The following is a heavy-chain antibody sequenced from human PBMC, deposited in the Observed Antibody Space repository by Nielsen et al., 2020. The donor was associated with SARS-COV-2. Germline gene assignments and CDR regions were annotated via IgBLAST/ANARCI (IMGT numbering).Heavy chain of an antibody. CDR1: GYTFTSYY. Sequence: VSVKVSCKASGYTFTSYYMHWVRQAPGQGLEWMGIINPSGGSTSYAQKFQGRVTMTRDTSTSTVYMELSSLRSEDTAVYYCARVVSYDILTGFNYYYYYGMDVWGQGTTVTVSS. CDR3: ARVVSYDILTGFNYYYYYGMDV. V-gene: IGHV1-46*01. D-gene: IGHD3-9*01. CDR2: INPSGGST. J-gene: IGHJ6*02.